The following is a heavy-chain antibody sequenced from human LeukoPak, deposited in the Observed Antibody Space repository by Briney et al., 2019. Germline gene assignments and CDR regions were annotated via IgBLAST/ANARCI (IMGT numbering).Heavy chain of an antibody. Sequence: KPGGSLRLSCAGSGFTFSSYNMNWARQAPGKGLEWVSYISSSSRTTYYADSVKGRFTISRDNAKNSLYLQMNSLRDEDTAVYYCAREKWGSFDYWGQGTLVTVSS. D-gene: IGHD1-26*01. V-gene: IGHV3-48*02. CDR2: ISSSSRTT. CDR3: AREKWGSFDY. CDR1: GFTFSSYN. J-gene: IGHJ4*02.